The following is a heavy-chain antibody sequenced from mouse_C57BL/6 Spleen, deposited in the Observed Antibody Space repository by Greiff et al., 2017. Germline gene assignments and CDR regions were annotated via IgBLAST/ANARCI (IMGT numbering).Heavy chain of an antibody. CDR1: GYTFTSYC. CDR2: IDPSDNYT. Sequence: QVQLQQSGAELVRPGTSVKLSCQASGYTFTSYCMHWLKQRPGQGLEWIGVIDPSDNYTKYNQKFKGKATLTVDTSSSTAYMQVSSLTSDDSAVYYCGRAGHFGIYYFDYWGQGTTPTVSS. CDR3: GRAGHFGIYYFDY. D-gene: IGHD2-1*01. V-gene: IGHV1-59*01. J-gene: IGHJ2*01.